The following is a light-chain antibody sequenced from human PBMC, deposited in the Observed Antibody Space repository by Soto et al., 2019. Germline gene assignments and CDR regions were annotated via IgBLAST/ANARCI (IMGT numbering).Light chain of an antibody. Sequence: EIVLTQSPATLSLSPGESATLSCRASRSVSNYLAWYQQKPGQAPRLLIYDASSRPTDIPARFSGSGSGTDFTLTISSLEPEDFAPYYCQQRSNWPITFGQGTRLEMK. CDR1: RSVSNY. J-gene: IGKJ5*01. CDR2: DAS. CDR3: QQRSNWPIT. V-gene: IGKV3-11*01.